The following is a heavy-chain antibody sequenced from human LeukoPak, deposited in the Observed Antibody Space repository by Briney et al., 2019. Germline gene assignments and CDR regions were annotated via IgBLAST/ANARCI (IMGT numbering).Heavy chain of an antibody. CDR3: VKGLGGDYDY. J-gene: IGHJ4*02. Sequence: GGSLRLPCTASGFSFRTNWMHWVRQGPGKGLVWVSRMNSDGSITTYAESVKGRFTISRDNAKNTVYLQMNSLRDEDTAVYYCVKGLGGDYDYWGQGTLVTVSS. D-gene: IGHD3-16*01. CDR1: GFSFRTNW. CDR2: MNSDGSIT. V-gene: IGHV3-74*01.